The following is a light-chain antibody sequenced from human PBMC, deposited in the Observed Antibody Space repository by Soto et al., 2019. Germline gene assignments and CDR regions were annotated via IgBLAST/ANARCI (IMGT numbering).Light chain of an antibody. CDR2: DAS. J-gene: IGKJ1*01. CDR3: QHMRT. V-gene: IGKV1-5*01. Sequence: DIQVTQSPPTLSASVGDRVTITCRASQAINNWIAWYQQKPGKAPKFLIYDASTLESGVPSRFSGSGFGTEFSLTISSLQPDDFGSYYCQHMRTFGQGTKVDIK. CDR1: QAINNW.